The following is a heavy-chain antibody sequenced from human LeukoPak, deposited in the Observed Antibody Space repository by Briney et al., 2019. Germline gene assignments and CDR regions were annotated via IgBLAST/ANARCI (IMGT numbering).Heavy chain of an antibody. CDR2: IYHSGST. V-gene: IGHV4-38-2*02. CDR3: ARAFYELTDAFDI. Sequence: SETLSLTCTVSGYSISSGYYWGWIRQPPGKGLEWIGSIYHSGSTYYNPSLKSRVTISVDTPKNQFSLKLSSVTAADTAVYYCARAFYELTDAFDIWGQGTMVTVSS. D-gene: IGHD5/OR15-5a*01. J-gene: IGHJ3*02. CDR1: GYSISSGYY.